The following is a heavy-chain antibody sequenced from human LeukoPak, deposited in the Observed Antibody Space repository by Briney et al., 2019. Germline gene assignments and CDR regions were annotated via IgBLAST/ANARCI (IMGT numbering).Heavy chain of an antibody. CDR2: INTDGSST. J-gene: IGHJ4*02. CDR3: ARGIVGARVHDY. CDR1: GLTFSSYW. D-gene: IGHD1-26*01. Sequence: HSGGSLRLSCAASGLTFSSYWMHWVRQAPGKGLVWVSRINTDGSSTSYADSVKGRFTISRDNAKNTLYLQMNSLRAEDTAVYYCARGIVGARVHDYWGQGTLVTVSS. V-gene: IGHV3-74*01.